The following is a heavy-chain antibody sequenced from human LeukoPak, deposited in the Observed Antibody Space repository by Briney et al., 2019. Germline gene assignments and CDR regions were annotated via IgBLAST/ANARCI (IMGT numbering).Heavy chain of an antibody. J-gene: IGHJ5*02. CDR3: ARGLHNLGWVDP. CDR1: GDSITSFN. Sequence: QASETLSLTCTVSGDSITSFNWAWIRQPAGKGLEWMGQIRASSGTNYNPSLKSRLTMSVDTSKRQISLNLASVTAADTAVYYCARGLHNLGWVDPWGQGILVIVSS. CDR2: IRASSGT. V-gene: IGHV4-4*07. D-gene: IGHD3-16*01.